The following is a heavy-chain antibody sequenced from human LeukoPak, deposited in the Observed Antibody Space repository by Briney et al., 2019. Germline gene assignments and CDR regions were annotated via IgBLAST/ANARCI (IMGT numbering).Heavy chain of an antibody. D-gene: IGHD2-2*01. V-gene: IGHV4-34*01. Sequence: SETLSLTCAVYGGSFSGYYWSWIRQPPGKGLEWIGEINHSGSTNYNPSLKSQVTISVDTSKNQFSLKLSSVTAADTAVYYCARGGQRSDIVVVPAAIRLDPWGQGTLVTVSS. CDR3: ARGGQRSDIVVVPAAIRLDP. J-gene: IGHJ5*02. CDR1: GGSFSGYY. CDR2: INHSGST.